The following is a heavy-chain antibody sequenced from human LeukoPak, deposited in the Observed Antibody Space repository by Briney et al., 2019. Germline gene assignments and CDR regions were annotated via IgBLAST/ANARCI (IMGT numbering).Heavy chain of an antibody. D-gene: IGHD1-26*01. CDR3: ARDEPGGGATTNDY. J-gene: IGHJ4*02. Sequence: PGGSLRLSCAASGFTFSNYAINWVRQAPGKGLEWVAYISGTSASIYYADSVKGRFSIARDNAKNSVYLQMNSLRAEDTAVYYCARDEPGGGATTNDYWGQGPLVTVSS. V-gene: IGHV3-48*01. CDR2: ISGTSASI. CDR1: GFTFSNYA.